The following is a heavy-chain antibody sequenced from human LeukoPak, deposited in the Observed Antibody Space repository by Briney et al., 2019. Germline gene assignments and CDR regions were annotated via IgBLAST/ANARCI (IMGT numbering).Heavy chain of an antibody. V-gene: IGHV3-11*06. CDR1: GFTFSGFW. J-gene: IGHJ4*02. CDR2: ISSSSSYT. Sequence: GGSLRLSCAVSGFTFSGFWMSWSRQAPGKGLEWVSYISSSSSYTNYADSVKGRFTISRDNAKNSLYLQMNSLRAEDTAVYYCARDFNDSSGLNLFDYWGQGTLVTVSS. D-gene: IGHD3-22*01. CDR3: ARDFNDSSGLNLFDY.